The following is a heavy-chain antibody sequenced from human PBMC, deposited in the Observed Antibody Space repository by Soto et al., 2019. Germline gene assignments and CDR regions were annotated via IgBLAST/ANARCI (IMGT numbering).Heavy chain of an antibody. CDR2: IYWDDSK. Sequence: QITLKESGPTLVKPTQTLTLTCTFSGFSLTTDRVGVGWIRQPPGEALEWLAVIYWDDSKTYRPSLESRLNITKDASKSQVALTITNMHSLDTATYYCAHAYGGRSLYWGPGTLVTVSS. V-gene: IGHV2-5*02. D-gene: IGHD1-26*01. J-gene: IGHJ4*02. CDR3: AHAYGGRSLY. CDR1: GFSLTTDRVG.